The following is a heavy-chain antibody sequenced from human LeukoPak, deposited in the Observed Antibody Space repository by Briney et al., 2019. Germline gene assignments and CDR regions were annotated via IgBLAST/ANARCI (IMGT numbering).Heavy chain of an antibody. CDR2: IYTSGST. D-gene: IGHD6-6*01. J-gene: IGHJ5*02. CDR1: GGSISSGSYY. V-gene: IGHV4-61*02. Sequence: PSETLSPTCTVSGGSISSGSYYWSWIRQPAGKGLEWIGRIYTSGSTNYNPSLKSRVTISVDTSKNQFSLKLSSVTAADTAVYYCAREPNPYSSSSWDWFDPWGQGTLVTVSS. CDR3: AREPNPYSSSSWDWFDP.